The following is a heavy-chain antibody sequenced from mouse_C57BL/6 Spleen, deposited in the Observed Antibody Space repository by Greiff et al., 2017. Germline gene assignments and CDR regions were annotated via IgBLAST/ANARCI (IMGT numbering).Heavy chain of an antibody. Sequence: EVQVVESGEGLVKPGGSLKLSCAASGFTFSSYAMSWVRQTPEQRLEWVAYLSSGGDYIYYADTVKGRFTLSRDNARNTLYLQMSSLKSEDTAMYYCTREGGTEGWYFDVWGTGTTVTVSS. J-gene: IGHJ1*03. CDR2: LSSGGDYI. D-gene: IGHD4-1*01. CDR1: GFTFSSYA. V-gene: IGHV5-9-1*02. CDR3: TREGGTEGWYFDV.